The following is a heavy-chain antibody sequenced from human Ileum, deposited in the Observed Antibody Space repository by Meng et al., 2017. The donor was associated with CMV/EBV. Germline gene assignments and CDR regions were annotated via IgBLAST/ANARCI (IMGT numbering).Heavy chain of an antibody. V-gene: IGHV3-53*01. D-gene: IGHD2-8*02. CDR3: ASGYWYENYFDH. Sequence: GGSLRLSCAASGLTINSEYMSWVRQVPGKGLEWVAGIYRGGSTYHADAVKGRFTISRDASKKLLFLQMNSLKTEDTAVYYCASGYWYENYFDHWGQGTLVTVSS. J-gene: IGHJ4*02. CDR1: GLTINSEY. CDR2: IYRGGST.